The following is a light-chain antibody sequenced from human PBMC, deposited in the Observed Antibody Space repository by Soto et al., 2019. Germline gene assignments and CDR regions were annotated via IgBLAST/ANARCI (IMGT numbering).Light chain of an antibody. J-gene: IGLJ1*01. CDR2: RDS. V-gene: IGLV3-9*01. CDR1: NIGSKN. Sequence: SYELPQPLSVSVALGQTARITCGGNNIGSKNVHWYQQKPGQAPVLVIYRDSNRPSGIPERFSGSNSGNTATLTIRRAQAGDEADYNCQVWDSSTAIFGTGTKVTVL. CDR3: QVWDSSTAI.